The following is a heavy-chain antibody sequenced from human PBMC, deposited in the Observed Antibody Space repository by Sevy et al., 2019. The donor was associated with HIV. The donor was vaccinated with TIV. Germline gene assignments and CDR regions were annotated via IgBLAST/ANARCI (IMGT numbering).Heavy chain of an antibody. D-gene: IGHD4-17*01. Sequence: GGSLRLSCAASGFTFSSYWMSWVRQAPGKGLEWVANIKQDGSEKYYVDSVKGRFTISRDNAKNSLYLQMNSLRAEDTAVYYCAREASLHPSYDYGDYVDHDVVVVIWGYFEYWGQGTLVTVSS. CDR2: IKQDGSEK. CDR1: GFTFSSYW. V-gene: IGHV3-7*03. CDR3: AREASLHPSYDYGDYVDHDVVVVIWGYFEY. J-gene: IGHJ4*02.